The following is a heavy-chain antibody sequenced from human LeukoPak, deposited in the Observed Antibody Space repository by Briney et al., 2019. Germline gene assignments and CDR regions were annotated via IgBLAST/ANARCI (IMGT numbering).Heavy chain of an antibody. CDR2: IYSGGST. D-gene: IGHD6-19*01. CDR1: GFTVSSNY. CDR3: ARVAVPGTYDY. Sequence: PGGSLRLSCAASGFTVSSNYMSWVRQAPGKGLEWVSLIYSGGSTYYADSVKGRFTISRDNSKNTLYLQMGSLRAEDMAVYYCARVAVPGTYDYWGQGTLVTVSS. V-gene: IGHV3-53*05. J-gene: IGHJ4*02.